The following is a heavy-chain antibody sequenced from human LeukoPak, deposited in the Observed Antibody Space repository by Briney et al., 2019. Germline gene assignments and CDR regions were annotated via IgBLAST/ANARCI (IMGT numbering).Heavy chain of an antibody. CDR2: IYYSGST. Sequence: PSQTLSLTCTVSGGSISSGDYYWSWIRQPPGKGLEWIGYIYYSGSTYYNPSLKSRVTMSVDTSKNQFSLKLSSVTAADTAVYYCAISAARPYYYYMDVWGKGTTVTVSS. CDR1: GGSISSGDYY. D-gene: IGHD2-2*02. CDR3: AISAARPYYYYMDV. V-gene: IGHV4-30-4*08. J-gene: IGHJ6*03.